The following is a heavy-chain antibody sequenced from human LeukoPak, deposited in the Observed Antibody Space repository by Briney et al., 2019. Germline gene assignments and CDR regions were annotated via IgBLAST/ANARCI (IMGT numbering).Heavy chain of an antibody. V-gene: IGHV3-66*01. CDR1: GFTFSSNY. CDR3: AKAYSSGWYYFDY. D-gene: IGHD6-19*01. CDR2: IYSGGST. Sequence: GRSLRLSCAASGFTFSSNYMSWVRQAPGKGLEWVSVIYSGGSTYYADSVKGRFTISRDNSKNTLYLQMNSLRAEDTAVYYCAKAYSSGWYYFDYWGQGTLVTVSS. J-gene: IGHJ4*02.